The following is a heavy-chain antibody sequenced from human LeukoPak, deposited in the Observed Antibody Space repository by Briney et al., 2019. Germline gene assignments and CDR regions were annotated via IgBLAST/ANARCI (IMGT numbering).Heavy chain of an antibody. V-gene: IGHV1-2*02. Sequence: ASVKVSCKASGYTFSGSYIHWVRQAPGQGLEWMGWINPNSGGTKYAQKFQGRVTMTRDTSISTAYMELSRLRSDDTAVYYCARDGYSGRFDPWGQGTLVTVSS. CDR3: ARDGYSGRFDP. J-gene: IGHJ5*02. CDR1: GYTFSGSY. D-gene: IGHD5-12*01. CDR2: INPNSGGT.